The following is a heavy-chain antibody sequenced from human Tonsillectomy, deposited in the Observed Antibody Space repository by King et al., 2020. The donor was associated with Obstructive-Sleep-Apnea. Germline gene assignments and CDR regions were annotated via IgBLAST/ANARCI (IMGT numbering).Heavy chain of an antibody. CDR2: ISSSSTYI. J-gene: IGHJ6*02. D-gene: IGHD1-7*01. V-gene: IGHV3-21*01. CDR1: GFTFSDYS. Sequence: VQLVESGGGLVKPGGSLRLSCAASGFTFSDYSMDWVRQAPGKGLEWVSSISSSSTYIYYADSVKGRFTISRDNAKNSLYLQMNSLRAEDTAVYYCARDRTNYYYGMDVWGQGTTVTVSS. CDR3: ARDRTNYYYGMDV.